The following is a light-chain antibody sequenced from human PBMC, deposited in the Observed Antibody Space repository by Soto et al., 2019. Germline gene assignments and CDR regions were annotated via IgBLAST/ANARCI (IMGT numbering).Light chain of an antibody. CDR2: AAS. Sequence: DIQMTQSPSSLSASVGDRVTITCRASQSISSYLNWYQQKPGKAPKLLIYAASSLQSGVPSRFSGSGSGTDFTLTISSLLPEDFATYYCQQSYSTPYTFGQGTKVEIK. V-gene: IGKV1-39*01. CDR1: QSISSY. CDR3: QQSYSTPYT. J-gene: IGKJ2*01.